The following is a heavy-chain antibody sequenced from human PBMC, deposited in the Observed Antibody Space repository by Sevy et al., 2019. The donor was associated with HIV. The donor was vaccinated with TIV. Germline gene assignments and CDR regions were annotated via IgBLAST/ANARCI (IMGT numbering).Heavy chain of an antibody. Sequence: SQTLSLTCAVSGYSISSGYYWGWIRQPPGKGLEWIGSIYHSGSTYYNPSLKSRVTISVDTSKNQFSLKLSSVTAADTAVYYCAGSHVEWFDPWGQGTLVTVSS. J-gene: IGHJ5*02. CDR2: IYHSGST. D-gene: IGHD1-1*01. CDR1: GYSISSGYY. V-gene: IGHV4-38-2*01. CDR3: AGSHVEWFDP.